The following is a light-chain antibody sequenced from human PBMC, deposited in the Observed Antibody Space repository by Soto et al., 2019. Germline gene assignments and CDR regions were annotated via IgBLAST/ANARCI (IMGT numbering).Light chain of an antibody. CDR3: QQYGNSPWT. V-gene: IGKV3-20*01. CDR1: QSVDSSY. CDR2: ATS. Sequence: EIVLTQSPGTLSLSPGERATLSCTASQSVDSSYLGWYQQKPGQAPRLLIYATSTRATGIPERFSGSGSGTDFTLTISRLEPEDFAVYFCQQYGNSPWTFGRGTNVYIK. J-gene: IGKJ1*01.